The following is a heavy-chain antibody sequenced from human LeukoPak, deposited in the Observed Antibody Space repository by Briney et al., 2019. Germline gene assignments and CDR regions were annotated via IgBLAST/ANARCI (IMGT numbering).Heavy chain of an antibody. CDR3: AKDGPSGQWLVSAFDV. J-gene: IGHJ3*01. CDR1: GFTFSNAW. D-gene: IGHD6-19*01. V-gene: IGHV3-23*01. CDR2: ISSSGGST. Sequence: PGGSLRLSCAASGFTFSNAWMSWVRQAPGKGLEWVSGISSSGGSTYHADSVKGRFTISRDNSKYTLYLQIHSLRVEDTAVYYCAKDGPSGQWLVSAFDVWGQGTMVTVSS.